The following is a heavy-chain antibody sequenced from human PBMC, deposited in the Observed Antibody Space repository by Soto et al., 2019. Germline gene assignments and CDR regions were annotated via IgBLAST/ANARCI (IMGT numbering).Heavy chain of an antibody. CDR3: ARGELELRSDDAFDI. V-gene: IGHV1-69*13. CDR1: GGTFSSYA. D-gene: IGHD1-7*01. J-gene: IGHJ3*02. Sequence: SVKVSCKASGGTFSSYAVSWVRQAPGQGLEWMGGIIPIFGTANYAQRFQGRVTITADESTSTAYMELSSLRSEDTAVYYCARGELELRSDDAFDIWGQGTMVTVSS. CDR2: IIPIFGTA.